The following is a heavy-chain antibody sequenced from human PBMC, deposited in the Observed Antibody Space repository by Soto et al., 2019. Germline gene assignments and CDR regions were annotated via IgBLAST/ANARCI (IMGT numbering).Heavy chain of an antibody. CDR1: GGSISSGGYY. V-gene: IGHV4-31*03. J-gene: IGHJ4*02. Sequence: QVQLQESGPGLVKPSQTLSLTCTVSGGSISSGGYYWSWIRQHPGKGLEWIGYIHYSGSTDYNPSLKSRVTISVDTSKNQFSLKLSSVTAADTAVYYCASSLRGYSYATTFAYWGQGTVVTVTS. CDR3: ASSLRGYSYATTFAY. D-gene: IGHD5-18*01. CDR2: IHYSGST.